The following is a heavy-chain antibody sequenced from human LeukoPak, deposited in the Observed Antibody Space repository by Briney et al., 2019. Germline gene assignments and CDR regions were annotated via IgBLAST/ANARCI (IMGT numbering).Heavy chain of an antibody. J-gene: IGHJ4*02. CDR1: GGSISSGGYY. CDR2: IYYSGST. CDR3: ARTYYDILTDGYYFGY. V-gene: IGHV4-31*03. Sequence: SQTLSLTCTVSGGSISSGGYYWSSICQHPGKGLEWIGYIYYSGSTYYNPSLKSRVTISVDTSKNQFSLKLSSVTAADTAVYYCARTYYDILTDGYYFGYWGQGALVTVSS. D-gene: IGHD3-9*01.